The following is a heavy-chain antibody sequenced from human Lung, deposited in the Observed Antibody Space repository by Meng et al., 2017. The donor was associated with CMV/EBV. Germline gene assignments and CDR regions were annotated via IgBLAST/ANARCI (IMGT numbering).Heavy chain of an antibody. J-gene: IGHJ6*02. CDR2: IYSGGST. CDR1: GFTVSSNY. CDR3: ARAPYDFWSSYYYGMDV. D-gene: IGHD3-3*01. V-gene: IGHV3-53*01. Sequence: GGSLRFXCAAFGFTVSSNYMSWVRQAPGKGLEWVSVIYSGGSTYYADSVKGQFTISRDNSKNTLYLQMNSLRAEDTAVYYCARAPYDFWSSYYYGMDVWGQGXTVTVSS.